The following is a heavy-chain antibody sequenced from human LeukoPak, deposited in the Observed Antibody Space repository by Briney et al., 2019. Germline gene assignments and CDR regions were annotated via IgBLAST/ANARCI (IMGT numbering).Heavy chain of an antibody. CDR1: GYTFTSYA. Sequence: ASVKVSCKASGYTFTSYAMHWVRQAPGQRLEWMGWIDAGNGNTKYSQKFQGRVTITRDTSASTAYMELSSLRSEDTAVYYCASPGDTAISDFDYWGQGTLVTVSS. CDR2: IDAGNGNT. J-gene: IGHJ4*02. D-gene: IGHD5-18*01. CDR3: ASPGDTAISDFDY. V-gene: IGHV1-3*01.